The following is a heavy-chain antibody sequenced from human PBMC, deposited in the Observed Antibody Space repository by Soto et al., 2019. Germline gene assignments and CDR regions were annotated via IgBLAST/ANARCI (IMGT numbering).Heavy chain of an antibody. CDR3: ARVAHQSLDY. CDR1: GGTFSRQT. CDR2: IIPMFGTA. Sequence: QVQLVQSGAEVRKPGSSVKVSCKASGGTFSRQTISWVRQAPGQGLEWMGGIIPMFGTANYAQKFQGRVTITADESTSTAYMELSGLRSEDTAIYYCARVAHQSLDYWGLGTLVTVSS. J-gene: IGHJ4*02. V-gene: IGHV1-69*01. D-gene: IGHD5-12*01.